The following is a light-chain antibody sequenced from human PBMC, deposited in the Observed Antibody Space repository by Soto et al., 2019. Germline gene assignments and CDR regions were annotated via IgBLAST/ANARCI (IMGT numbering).Light chain of an antibody. CDR1: QSVDTY. Sequence: EIVMTQSPDTLSVSLGERATLSCRATQSVDTYLAWYQQRPGQSPRLLISGASTRATDVPGRFSGSGSGTEFTLTITSLQSEDFAVYYCQQYNDWPQTFGQGTKVDIK. CDR3: QQYNDWPQT. V-gene: IGKV3-15*01. CDR2: GAS. J-gene: IGKJ1*01.